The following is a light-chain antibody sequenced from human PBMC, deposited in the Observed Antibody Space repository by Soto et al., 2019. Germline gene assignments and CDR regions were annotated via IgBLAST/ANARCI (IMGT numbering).Light chain of an antibody. CDR3: QQTYRTPHT. Sequence: DIQVTQSPSSLSASVGDRVTITCRASESISNYLNWYQQKPGKAPKLLIYAASSLQSGVPSTFSGSGSGTDFTLTISSLQPEDFTTYYCQQTYRTPHTFGQGTRLEI. CDR1: ESISNY. V-gene: IGKV1-39*01. CDR2: AAS. J-gene: IGKJ5*01.